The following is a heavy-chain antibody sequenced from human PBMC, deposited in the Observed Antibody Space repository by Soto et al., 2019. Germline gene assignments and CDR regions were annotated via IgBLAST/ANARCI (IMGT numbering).Heavy chain of an antibody. CDR3: ARDEWLLSSYYYYGMDV. J-gene: IGHJ6*02. CDR2: ISYDGSNK. V-gene: IGHV3-30-3*01. Sequence: GGSLRLSCAASGFTFSSYAMHWVRQAPGKGLEWVAVISYDGSNKYYADSVKGRFTISRDNSKNTLYLQMNSLRAEDTAVYYCARDEWLLSSYYYYGMDVWGQGTTVTASS. CDR1: GFTFSSYA. D-gene: IGHD3-3*01.